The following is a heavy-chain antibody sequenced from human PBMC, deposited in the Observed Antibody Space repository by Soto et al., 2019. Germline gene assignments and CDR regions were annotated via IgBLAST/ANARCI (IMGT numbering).Heavy chain of an antibody. Sequence: QVQLQQSGPGLVKPSETLSLTCTVSSGPSSSHNWGWIRQSPGRGLEWIGYVYNTGGTSYNPSLTGRVTISADTSANHISLTLRFVTAADTAIYYCVRQGIGSLHGLVDVWGQGTTVSVSS. J-gene: IGHJ6*02. V-gene: IGHV4-59*08. CDR2: VYNTGGT. CDR1: SGPSSSHN. D-gene: IGHD1-26*01. CDR3: VRQGIGSLHGLVDV.